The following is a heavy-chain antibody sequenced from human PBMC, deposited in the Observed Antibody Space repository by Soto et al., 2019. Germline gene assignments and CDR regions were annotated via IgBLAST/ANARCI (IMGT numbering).Heavy chain of an antibody. CDR3: ARDRMTVNLYYYYYGMDV. Sequence: GTSVKLSCEACGDRFTSYGISWVRQAPKQGLEWMGWISAYNGNTNYAQKLQGRVTMTTDTSTSTAYMELRSLRSDDTAVYYCARDRMTVNLYYYYYGMDVWGQGTTVTVSS. J-gene: IGHJ6*02. CDR1: GDRFTSYG. D-gene: IGHD4-17*01. V-gene: IGHV1-18*01. CDR2: ISAYNGNT.